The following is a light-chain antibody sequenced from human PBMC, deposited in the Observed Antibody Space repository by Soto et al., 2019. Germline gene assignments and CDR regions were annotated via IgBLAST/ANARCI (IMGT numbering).Light chain of an antibody. J-gene: IGKJ2*01. V-gene: IGKV3-20*01. CDR3: PDT. CDR2: GAS. Sequence: EIVLTQSPGTLSLSPGERATLSCRASQSVSANYLPRYQQKCGQAPRLLIYGASSRATGIPDRFSGGGSGTDFTLTVGRLEPEDFAVYYCPDTFGQGTNLEIK. CDR1: QSVSANY.